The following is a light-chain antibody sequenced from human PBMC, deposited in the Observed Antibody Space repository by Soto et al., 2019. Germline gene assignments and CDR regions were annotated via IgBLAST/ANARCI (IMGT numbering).Light chain of an antibody. CDR1: SSDVGGYNY. J-gene: IGLJ1*01. V-gene: IGLV2-14*03. CDR3: NSYTGSSTYV. Sequence: LTQPASVSGSPGQSITISCTGTSSDVGGYNYVYWYQHHPGKVPKLLIYDVANRPSGVSDRFSGSKSGNTASLTISGLQAEDEADYYCNSYTGSSTYVFGTGTKVTVL. CDR2: DVA.